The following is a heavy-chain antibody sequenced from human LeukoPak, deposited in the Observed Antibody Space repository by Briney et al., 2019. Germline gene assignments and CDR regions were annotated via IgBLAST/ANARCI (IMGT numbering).Heavy chain of an antibody. CDR1: GGSFSGYY. D-gene: IGHD4-17*01. J-gene: IGHJ4*02. Sequence: SETLSLTCAVYGGSFSGYYWSWIRQPPGKGLEWIGEVSHSGSTNYNPSLKSRVTISVDTSKNQFSLKLSSVTAADTAAYYCARDGDYGDLDYWGQGTLVTVSS. CDR3: ARDGDYGDLDY. CDR2: VSHSGST. V-gene: IGHV4-34*01.